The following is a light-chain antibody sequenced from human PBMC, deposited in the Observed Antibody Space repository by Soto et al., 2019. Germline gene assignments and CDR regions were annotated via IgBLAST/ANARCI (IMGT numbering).Light chain of an antibody. V-gene: IGKV3-20*01. CDR3: QQYGRSPGLLT. J-gene: IGKJ3*01. CDR1: QSVTNSY. CDR2: DAS. Sequence: EIVLTQSPGTLSLSPGERVTLSCRASQSVTNSYLAWYQQKPGQAPRLLIYDASTRATGIPDRFSGSGSGTGFTLTISRLEPEDFAVYYCQQYGRSPGLLTFGPGTKVDIK.